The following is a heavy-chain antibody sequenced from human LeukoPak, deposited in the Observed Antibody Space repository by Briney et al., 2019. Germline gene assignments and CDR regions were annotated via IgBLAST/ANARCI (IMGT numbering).Heavy chain of an antibody. V-gene: IGHV4-4*07. CDR2: IYSGGST. D-gene: IGHD6-13*01. CDR3: ARGRASSWYAAMDA. J-gene: IGHJ6*02. Sequence: PSETLSLTCSVSGDSIINYYWSWIRQPAGKGLEWVGRIYSGGSTNYNPSLKSRVTMSVDTSKNQFSLNLNSVTAADTAVYYCARGRASSWYAAMDAWGQGTTVTVSS. CDR1: GDSIINYY.